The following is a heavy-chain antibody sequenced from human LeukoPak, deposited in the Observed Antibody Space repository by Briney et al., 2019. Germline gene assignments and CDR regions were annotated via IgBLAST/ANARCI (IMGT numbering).Heavy chain of an antibody. CDR2: INPNSGGT. CDR3: ARDLAGASGLHLGY. D-gene: IGHD3-10*01. Sequence: ASVKVSCKASGYTFTDYYMHWVRQAPGQGPEWMGWINPNSGGTKYAQKFQGRVTMTRDTSVSTAYMELSRLRSDDTAVYYCARDLAGASGLHLGYWRQGTLVTVSS. CDR1: GYTFTDYY. V-gene: IGHV1-2*02. J-gene: IGHJ4*02.